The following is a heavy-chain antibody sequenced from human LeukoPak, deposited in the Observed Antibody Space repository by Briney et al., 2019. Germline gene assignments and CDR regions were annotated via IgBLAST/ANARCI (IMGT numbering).Heavy chain of an antibody. V-gene: IGHV3-48*03. CDR3: AKDARINYYYGMDV. D-gene: IGHD2-15*01. J-gene: IGHJ6*02. CDR2: ISSSGSTI. Sequence: GGSLRLSCAASGFTFSSYEMNWVRQAPGKGLEWVSYISSSGSTIYYADSVKGRFTISRDNAKNSLYLQMNSLRAEDTALYYCAKDARINYYYGMDVWGQGTTVTVSS. CDR1: GFTFSSYE.